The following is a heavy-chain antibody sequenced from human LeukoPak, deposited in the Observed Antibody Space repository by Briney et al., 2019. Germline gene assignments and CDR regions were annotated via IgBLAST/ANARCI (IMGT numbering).Heavy chain of an antibody. D-gene: IGHD5-18*01. J-gene: IGHJ4*02. V-gene: IGHV5-51*01. Sequence: GESLKITCKGSGYSFTSCWIGWVRQMPGKGLEWMGIIYPGDSDTRYSPSFQGQVTISADKSISPAYLQWSSLKASDTAMYYCARLSGYSYDAVGDYSGQGTLVTVPS. CDR3: ARLSGYSYDAVGDY. CDR2: IYPGDSDT. CDR1: GYSFTSCW.